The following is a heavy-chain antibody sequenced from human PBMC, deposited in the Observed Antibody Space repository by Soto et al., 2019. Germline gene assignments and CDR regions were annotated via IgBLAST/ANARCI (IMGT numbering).Heavy chain of an antibody. CDR3: ARCPQPPDTADPYAVDV. V-gene: IGHV1-69*18. CDR1: GGTFSRSG. Sequence: QVQLVQSGSEVKKPGASVKVSCKASGGTFSRSGFHWVRQAPGQGLEWMGMIVPSVDTTNYAQKFQARVTISADQFTSTVYMELRSLRSEDTAVYYCARCPQPPDTADPYAVDVWGQGTRVIVSS. CDR2: IVPSVDTT. D-gene: IGHD5-18*01. J-gene: IGHJ6*02.